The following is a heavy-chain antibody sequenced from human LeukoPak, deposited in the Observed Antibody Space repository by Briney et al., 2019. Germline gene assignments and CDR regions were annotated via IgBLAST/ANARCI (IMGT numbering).Heavy chain of an antibody. D-gene: IGHD1-26*01. Sequence: SVKVSCKASGGTFSSYAISWVRQAPGQGLEWMGGIIPIFGTANYAQKFQGRVTITADESTSTAYMELSSLRSEDTAVYYCASHSGSYYYYYGMDVWGRGTTVIVSS. CDR1: GGTFSSYA. CDR3: ASHSGSYYYYYGMDV. J-gene: IGHJ6*02. CDR2: IIPIFGTA. V-gene: IGHV1-69*13.